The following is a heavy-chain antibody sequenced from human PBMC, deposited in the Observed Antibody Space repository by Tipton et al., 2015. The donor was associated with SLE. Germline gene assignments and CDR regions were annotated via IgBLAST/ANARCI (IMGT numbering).Heavy chain of an antibody. V-gene: IGHV3-30*02. J-gene: IGHJ4*02. CDR3: ATGGYYDSSGHNSY. CDR2: IRYDGSNK. Sequence: GSLRLSCAASGFTFSSYGMHWVRQAPGKGLEWVAFIRYDGSNKSYADSVKGRFTISRDNSKNTLYLQMNSLRAEDTAVYYCATGGYYDSSGHNSYWGQGTLVTVSS. CDR1: GFTFSSYG. D-gene: IGHD3-22*01.